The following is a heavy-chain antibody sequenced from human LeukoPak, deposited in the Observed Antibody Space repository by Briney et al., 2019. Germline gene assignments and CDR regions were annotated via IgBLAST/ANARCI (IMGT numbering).Heavy chain of an antibody. D-gene: IGHD3-22*01. V-gene: IGHV3-30-3*01. J-gene: IGHJ3*02. Sequence: GGSLRLSCAASGFTFSSYAMHWVRQAPGKGLEWVAVISYDGSNKYYADSVKGRFTISRDNSKNMLYLQMNSLRAEDTAVYYCARDQNYYDSSGWAVDAFDIWGQGTMVTVSS. CDR2: ISYDGSNK. CDR1: GFTFSSYA. CDR3: ARDQNYYDSSGWAVDAFDI.